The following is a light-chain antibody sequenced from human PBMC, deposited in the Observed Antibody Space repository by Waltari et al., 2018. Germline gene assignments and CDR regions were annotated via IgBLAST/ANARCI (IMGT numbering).Light chain of an antibody. V-gene: IGKV1-NL1*01. Sequence: DIQMTQSPSSLSASVGNRFTITCRASQGITNSLAWYQQKPGKAPKLLLYGASRLESGVPPRFSGRGSGTVFTLTISSLQPDDFATYYCQQYYFTPYTFGQGTKLDIK. J-gene: IGKJ2*01. CDR2: GAS. CDR3: QQYYFTPYT. CDR1: QGITNS.